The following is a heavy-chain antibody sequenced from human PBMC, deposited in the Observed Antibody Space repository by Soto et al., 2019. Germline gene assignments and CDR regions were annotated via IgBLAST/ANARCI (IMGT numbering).Heavy chain of an antibody. J-gene: IGHJ4*02. V-gene: IGHV3-48*01. D-gene: IGHD2-2*01. CDR3: ASFRGDVPAAIDFDY. Sequence: GGSLRLSCAASGFTFSSYSMNWVRQAPGKGLEWVSYISSSSSTIYYADSVKGRFTISRDNAKNSLYLQMNSLRAEDTAVYYCASFRGDVPAAIDFDYWGQGTLVTVSS. CDR1: GFTFSSYS. CDR2: ISSSSSTI.